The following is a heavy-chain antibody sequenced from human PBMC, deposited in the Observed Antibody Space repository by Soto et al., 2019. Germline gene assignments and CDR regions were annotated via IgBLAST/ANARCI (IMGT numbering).Heavy chain of an antibody. CDR1: GFTFSSSW. J-gene: IGHJ6*02. D-gene: IGHD6-13*01. CDR3: ARDNPRASIAAAGYQGYYYYGTDV. CDR2: IKQDGSEK. Sequence: GVSLRLSCAASGFTFSSSWMSWVRQAPGKGLEWVANIKQDGSEKYYVDSVKGRFTISRDNSKNTLYLQMNSLRAEDTAVYCCARDNPRASIAAAGYQGYYYYGTDVWGQGTTVTVS. V-gene: IGHV3-7*03.